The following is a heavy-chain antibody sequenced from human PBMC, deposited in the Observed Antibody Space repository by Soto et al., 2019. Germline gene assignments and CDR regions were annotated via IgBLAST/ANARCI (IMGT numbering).Heavy chain of an antibody. CDR1: GFTFSSYG. D-gene: IGHD3-22*01. CDR2: ISYDGSNK. J-gene: IGHJ4*02. CDR3: AKDRVYYYDSSGYFDY. V-gene: IGHV3-30*18. Sequence: QVQLVESGGGVVQPGRSLRLSCAASGFTFSSYGMHWVRQAPGKGLEWVAVISYDGSNKYYADSVKGRFTISRDNSKNTLYLQMNSLRAEDTDVYYCAKDRVYYYDSSGYFDYWGQGTLVTVSS.